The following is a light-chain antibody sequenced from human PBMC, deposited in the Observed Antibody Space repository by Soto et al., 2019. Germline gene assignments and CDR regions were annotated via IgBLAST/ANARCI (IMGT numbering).Light chain of an antibody. J-gene: IGKJ1*01. Sequence: EIVMTQSPAILSVSPGERATLSCRASQSVSNNLAWYQQKSGQAPRLLIYGASSRATGIPDRFSGSGSGTEFILTISGLEPEDSGIYHCHQHGGSPETFGQGTKVDIK. CDR2: GAS. CDR3: HQHGGSPET. CDR1: QSVSNN. V-gene: IGKV3-20*01.